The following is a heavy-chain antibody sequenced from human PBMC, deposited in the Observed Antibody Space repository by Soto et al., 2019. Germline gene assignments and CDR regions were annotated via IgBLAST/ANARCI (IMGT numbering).Heavy chain of an antibody. CDR3: AREMAGLGGEYDY. Sequence: QVQLVQSGAEVKNPGASVKVSCKTSGYTFTKYGVGWVRQAPGQGLEWTGWISGSSGNANYAEKVQGRITLTTDTSTSTAYIELRSLRSDDTAVYYCAREMAGLGGEYDYWGQGTLVTVSS. J-gene: IGHJ4*02. V-gene: IGHV1-18*01. D-gene: IGHD3-16*01. CDR2: ISGSSGNA. CDR1: GYTFTKYG.